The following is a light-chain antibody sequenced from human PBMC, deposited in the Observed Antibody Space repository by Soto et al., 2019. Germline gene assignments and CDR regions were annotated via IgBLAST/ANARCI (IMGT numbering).Light chain of an antibody. J-gene: IGKJ1*01. CDR2: GAS. Sequence: EIVMTQSPATLSVSPGERATLSCRASQRVGSNYLAWYQQKPGQAPRLLIYGASTRATGIPARFSGSGSGTEFTLTISSLQSEDFAVYYCQQYNNWPRTFGQGTKVDIK. CDR3: QQYNNWPRT. CDR1: QRVGSN. V-gene: IGKV3-15*01.